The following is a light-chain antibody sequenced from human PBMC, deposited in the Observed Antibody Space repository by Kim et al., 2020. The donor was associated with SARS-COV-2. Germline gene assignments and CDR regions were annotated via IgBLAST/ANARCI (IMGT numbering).Light chain of an antibody. V-gene: IGKV1-5*01. CDR2: DAS. Sequence: IQMTQSPSTLSASVGDRVVITCRASQSVGKWLAWYQQKAGKAPQLLIYDASTLQSGVPSRFSGTGSETEFTLTINSLQPDDLAIYYCQQYNFYSWTFGQGTKVDIK. CDR1: QSVGKW. J-gene: IGKJ1*01. CDR3: QQYNFYSWT.